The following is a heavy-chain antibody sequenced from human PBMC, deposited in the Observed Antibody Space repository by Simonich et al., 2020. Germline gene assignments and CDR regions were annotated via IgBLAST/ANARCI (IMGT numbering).Heavy chain of an antibody. D-gene: IGHD1-26*01. J-gene: IGHJ6*03. CDR1: GYTFTGYY. CDR2: SNPNRGGT. Sequence: QVQLVQSGAEVKKPGASVKVSCKASGYTFTGYYMHWVQQAPGQGLEWMGWSNPNRGGTNKAQKCQGRVTMTRDTSISTAYMELSRLRSDDTAVYYCARVPPTSGSYYYYYYYMDVWGKGTTVTVSS. CDR3: ARVPPTSGSYYYYYYYMDV. V-gene: IGHV1-2*02.